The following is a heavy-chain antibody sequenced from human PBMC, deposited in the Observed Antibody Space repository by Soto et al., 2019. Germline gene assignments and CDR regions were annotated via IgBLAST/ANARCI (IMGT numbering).Heavy chain of an antibody. D-gene: IGHD2-21*02. CDR2: IYYSGST. CDR3: ARQRTSVVTQAYFDV. CDR1: GDSISSRSYY. V-gene: IGHV4-39*01. Sequence: PSETLSLTCTVTGDSISSRSYYWGWIRQPPGKGLEWIGSIYYSGSTYTNTSLRSRVTMTIDTSKDQFSLKLKSVTAADTALYFCARQRTSVVTQAYFDVWGPGCLVTVAS. J-gene: IGHJ4*02.